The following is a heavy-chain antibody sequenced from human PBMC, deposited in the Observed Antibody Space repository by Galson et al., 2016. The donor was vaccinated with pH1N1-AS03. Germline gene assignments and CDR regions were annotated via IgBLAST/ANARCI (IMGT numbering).Heavy chain of an antibody. D-gene: IGHD6-19*01. J-gene: IGHJ4*02. CDR2: ISAYSGDT. Sequence: SVKVSCKASGYSFTNYGINWVRQAPGQGLEWMGWISAYSGDTNFAQKFQGRVTLTTDTSTSTAYMELRTLTSEDTAVYYCAKVGIEISSGWYGRFDFWSQGTLVTVSS. CDR3: AKVGIEISSGWYGRFDF. V-gene: IGHV1-18*04. CDR1: GYSFTNYG.